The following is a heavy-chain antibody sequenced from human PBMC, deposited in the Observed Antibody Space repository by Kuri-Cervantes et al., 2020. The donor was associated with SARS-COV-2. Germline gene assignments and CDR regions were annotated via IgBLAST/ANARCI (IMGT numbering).Heavy chain of an antibody. CDR3: ARVPSSSGFFDY. V-gene: IGHV3-21*01. CDR2: ISSSSSYI. Sequence: GESLKISCAASGFTFSSYSMNWVRQAPGKGLEWVSSISSSSSYIYYADSVKGRFTISRDNAKNSLYPQMNSLRAEDTAVYYCARVPSSSGFFDYWGQGTLVTVSS. J-gene: IGHJ4*02. D-gene: IGHD6-6*01. CDR1: GFTFSSYS.